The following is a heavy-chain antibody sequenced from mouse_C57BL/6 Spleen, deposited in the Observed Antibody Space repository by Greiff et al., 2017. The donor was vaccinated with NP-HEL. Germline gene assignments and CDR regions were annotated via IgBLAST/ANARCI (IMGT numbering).Heavy chain of an antibody. Sequence: EVKLVESGGGLVKPGGSLKLSCAASGFTFSSYTMSWVRQTPEKRLEWVATISGGGGNTYYPDSVKGRFTISRDNAKNTLYLQMSSLRSEDTALYYCARLLLRDFDYWGQGTTLTVSS. CDR3: ARLLLRDFDY. CDR2: ISGGGGNT. J-gene: IGHJ2*01. CDR1: GFTFSSYT. V-gene: IGHV5-9*01. D-gene: IGHD2-3*01.